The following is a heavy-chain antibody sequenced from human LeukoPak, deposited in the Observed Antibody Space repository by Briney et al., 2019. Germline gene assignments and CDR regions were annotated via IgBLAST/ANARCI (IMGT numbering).Heavy chain of an antibody. Sequence: SETLSLTCTVSGGSISSYYWSWIRQPPGKGLEWIGYIYYSGSTNYNPSLKSRVTISVDTSKNQFSLKLSSVTAADTAVYYCARVGYSSSWGPWGYYYYMDVWGKGTTVTVSS. D-gene: IGHD6-13*01. J-gene: IGHJ6*03. CDR1: GGSISSYY. CDR2: IYYSGST. CDR3: ARVGYSSSWGPWGYYYYMDV. V-gene: IGHV4-59*01.